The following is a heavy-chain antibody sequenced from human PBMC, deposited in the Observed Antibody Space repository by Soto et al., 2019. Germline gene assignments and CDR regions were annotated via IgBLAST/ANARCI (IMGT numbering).Heavy chain of an antibody. D-gene: IGHD3-3*01. CDR3: ATPRGYDFWSGYYTDYYYYGMDV. CDR1: GYTFTSYD. V-gene: IGHV1-8*01. J-gene: IGHJ6*02. CDR2: MNPNSGNT. Sequence: ASVKVSCKASGYTFTSYDINWVRQATGQGLEWMGWMNPNSGNTGYAQKFQGRVTMTRNTSISTAYMELSSLRPEDTAVYYCATPRGYDFWSGYYTDYYYYGMDVWGQGTTVTVSS.